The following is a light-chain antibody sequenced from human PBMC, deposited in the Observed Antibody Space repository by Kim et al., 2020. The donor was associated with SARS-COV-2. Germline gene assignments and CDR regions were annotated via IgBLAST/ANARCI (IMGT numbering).Light chain of an antibody. CDR1: QGIGTS. V-gene: IGKV1-13*02. CDR3: QQFKSFPPT. Sequence: AIQLAQSPSSLSASVGDRVTITCRASQGIGTSLAWYRQRPGKAPQLLMEGTSTLESGVPSGFTGSGSGTDFILTISSLQPEDFATYYCQQFKSFPPTFGQGTKVHIK. J-gene: IGKJ1*01. CDR2: GTS.